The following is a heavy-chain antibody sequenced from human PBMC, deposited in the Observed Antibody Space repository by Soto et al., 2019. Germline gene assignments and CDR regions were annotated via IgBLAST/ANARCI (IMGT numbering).Heavy chain of an antibody. CDR3: AKDITPPGLRGNWFDP. D-gene: IGHD3-10*01. Sequence: PGGSLRLSCAASGFTFDDYAMHWVRQAPGKGLEWVSGISWNSGSIGYADSVKGRFTISRDNAKNSLYLQMNSLRAEDTALYYCAKDITPPGLRGNWFDPWGQGTLVTVPS. CDR1: GFTFDDYA. J-gene: IGHJ5*02. CDR2: ISWNSGSI. V-gene: IGHV3-9*01.